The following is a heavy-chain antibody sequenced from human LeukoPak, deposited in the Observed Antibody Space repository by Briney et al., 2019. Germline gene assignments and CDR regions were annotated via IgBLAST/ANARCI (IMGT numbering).Heavy chain of an antibody. D-gene: IGHD6-6*01. J-gene: IGHJ4*02. Sequence: PGGSLRLSCAASGFTFSSYSMNWVRQAPGKGLEWVSSISSSSSYIYYVDSVKGRFTISRDNSKNTLYLQMNSLRAEDTAIYYCAKGGQLVGDYWGQGTLVTVSS. CDR2: ISSSSSYI. V-gene: IGHV3-21*01. CDR3: AKGGQLVGDY. CDR1: GFTFSSYS.